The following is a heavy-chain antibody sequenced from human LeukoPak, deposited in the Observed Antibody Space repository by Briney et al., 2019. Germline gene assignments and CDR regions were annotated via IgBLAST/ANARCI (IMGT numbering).Heavy chain of an antibody. V-gene: IGHV3-21*01. D-gene: IGHD3-10*01. CDR2: ISSSSSYI. J-gene: IGHJ6*03. CDR1: GFTFSSYS. Sequence: PGGSLRLSCAASGFTFSSYSMNWVRQAPGKGLEWVSSISSSSSYIYYADSVKGRFTISRDNAKNSLYLQMNSLRAEDTAVYYCAGSGWFGELFQNLSYYYYYMDVWGKGTTVTVSS. CDR3: AGSGWFGELFQNLSYYYYYMDV.